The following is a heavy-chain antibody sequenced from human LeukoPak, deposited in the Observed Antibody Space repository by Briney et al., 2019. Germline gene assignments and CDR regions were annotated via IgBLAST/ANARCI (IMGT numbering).Heavy chain of an antibody. V-gene: IGHV3-30*02. CDR1: GFTFSNSA. D-gene: IGHD2-8*02. J-gene: IGHJ4*02. CDR3: AKDGSWSCTD. CDR2: IAHHGNNK. Sequence: GRSLRLSCAASGFTFSNSAMHWVRQGPGKGLEWVAYIAHHGNNKYYADSVKGRFTISRDNSKRTLYLQMNSLRPDDTAMYYCAKDGSWSCTDWGQGTLVTVSS.